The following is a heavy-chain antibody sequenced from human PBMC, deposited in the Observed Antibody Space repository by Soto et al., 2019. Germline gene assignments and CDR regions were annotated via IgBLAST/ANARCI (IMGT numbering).Heavy chain of an antibody. D-gene: IGHD1-26*01. Sequence: QVQLQQWGAGLLKPSETLSLTCAVYGGSFSGYYWSWVRQSPGKGLEWIGEINHSGDTNYNPSLKGRVTISVDTSKNQFSLKLSSVTAADTSVYYCARGGGSYSRGFDYWGQGTLVTVSS. CDR2: INHSGDT. V-gene: IGHV4-34*01. CDR1: GGSFSGYY. CDR3: ARGGGSYSRGFDY. J-gene: IGHJ4*02.